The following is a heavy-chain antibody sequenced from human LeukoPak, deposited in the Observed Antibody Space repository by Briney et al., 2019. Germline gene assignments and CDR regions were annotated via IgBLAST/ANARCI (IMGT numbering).Heavy chain of an antibody. Sequence: GGSLRLSCAASGFTFSSYGMHWVRQAPGKGLEWVAVIWYDGGNKYYADSVKGRFTISRDNSKNTLYLQMNSLRAEDTAVYYCAKDSSWYSVYYMDVWGKGTTVTVSS. V-gene: IGHV3-33*06. CDR2: IWYDGGNK. D-gene: IGHD6-13*01. J-gene: IGHJ6*03. CDR3: AKDSSWYSVYYMDV. CDR1: GFTFSSYG.